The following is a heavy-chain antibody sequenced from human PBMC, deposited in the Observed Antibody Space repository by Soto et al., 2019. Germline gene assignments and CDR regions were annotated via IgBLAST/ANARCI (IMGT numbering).Heavy chain of an antibody. V-gene: IGHV4-39*01. CDR3: ASYYSSSWSTSFDY. CDR1: CGSISSSSYY. CDR2: IYYSGST. J-gene: IGHJ4*02. Sequence: SGTLSLTCTVSCGSISSSSYYWGWVRQPPGKGLEWIGSIYYSGSTYYNPSLKSRVTISVDTSKNQFSLKLSSVTAADTAVYYCASYYSSSWSTSFDYWGQGTLVTVSS. D-gene: IGHD6-13*01.